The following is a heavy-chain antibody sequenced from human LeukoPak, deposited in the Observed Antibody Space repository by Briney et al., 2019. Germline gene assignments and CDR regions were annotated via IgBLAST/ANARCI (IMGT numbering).Heavy chain of an antibody. D-gene: IGHD1-26*01. CDR1: GFTFDDYA. V-gene: IGHV3-9*01. CDR3: AKDRRREVGADFDY. Sequence: GGSLRLSCAASGFTFDDYAMHWVRQAPGKGLEWVSGISWNSGSIGYADSVKGRFTISRDNAKNSLYLQMNGLRAEDTALYYCAKDRRREVGADFDYWGQGTLVTVSS. J-gene: IGHJ4*02. CDR2: ISWNSGSI.